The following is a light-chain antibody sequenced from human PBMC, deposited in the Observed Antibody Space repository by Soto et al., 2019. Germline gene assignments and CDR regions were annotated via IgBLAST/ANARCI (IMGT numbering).Light chain of an antibody. J-gene: IGKJ4*01. CDR2: KAS. CDR1: QGISSW. Sequence: DLQMTQSPSSVSASVGDTVSITCRASQGISSWLAWFQQQPGKAPKLLIYKASNLQSGVPSRFSGSGSGTDFTLTISSLQPEDFATYFCQQASSFPLTFGGGTKVEIK. CDR3: QQASSFPLT. V-gene: IGKV1-12*01.